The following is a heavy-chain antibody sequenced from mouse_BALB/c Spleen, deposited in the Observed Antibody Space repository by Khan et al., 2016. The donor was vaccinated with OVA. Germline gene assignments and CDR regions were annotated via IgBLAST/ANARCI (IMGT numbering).Heavy chain of an antibody. CDR1: GYTFTRYV. Sequence: EVQLQESGPELVKPGASVKMSCTASGYTFTRYVMHWVKQKPGQGLEWIGYINTYNDGTKYNEKFKGQATLTSDKSYSTAYMELSSLTSEDSAVYYGVRPGNSYESVFDYWGQGTTLTVSS. V-gene: IGHV1S136*01. CDR2: INTYNDGT. J-gene: IGHJ2*01. CDR3: VRPGNSYESVFDY. D-gene: IGHD2-12*01.